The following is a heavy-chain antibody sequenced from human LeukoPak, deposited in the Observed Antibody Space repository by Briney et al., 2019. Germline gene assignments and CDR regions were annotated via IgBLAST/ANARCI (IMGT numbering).Heavy chain of an antibody. D-gene: IGHD3-10*01. CDR2: IYYSGSA. Sequence: SETLSLTCSVSGGSISSSSYHWGWIRQSPGKGLEWIGTIYYSGSAYYNPSLKSRLTISVDTSKNQFSLKLSSVTAADTAVYYCARCISMVRGVIRPPDYWGQGTLVTVSS. CDR1: GGSISSSSYH. V-gene: IGHV4-39*01. CDR3: ARCISMVRGVIRPPDY. J-gene: IGHJ4*02.